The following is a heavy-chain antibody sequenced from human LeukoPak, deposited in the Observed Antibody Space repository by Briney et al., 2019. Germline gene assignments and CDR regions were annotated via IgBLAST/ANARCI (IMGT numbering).Heavy chain of an antibody. D-gene: IGHD2-15*01. CDR2: IRYDGRSK. CDR1: GFTFSSYG. CDR3: AKDQDLYCSGGSCYSTLDC. V-gene: IGHV3-30*02. J-gene: IGHJ4*02. Sequence: GGSLRLSCAASGFTFSSYGMHWVRQAPGKGLEWVAFIRYDGRSKYYADSVKGRFTISRDNSKNTLYLQMNSLRAEDTAVYYCAKDQDLYCSGGSCYSTLDCWGQGTLVTVSS.